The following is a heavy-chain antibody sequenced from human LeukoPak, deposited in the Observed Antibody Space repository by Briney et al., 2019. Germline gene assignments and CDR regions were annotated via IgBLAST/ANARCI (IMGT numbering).Heavy chain of an antibody. CDR2: KNPNSGRT. CDR3: ARGPVTTHGMDV. D-gene: IGHD4-11*01. V-gene: IGHV1-8*01. Sequence: ASVKVSCKASGYTFTSYDINWVRQATGQGLEWMGWKNPNSGRTGLAQKFQGRLTMTVNTAISTAYMELSSLTSEDTVVYYCARGPVTTHGMDVWGQGTTVTVSS. CDR1: GYTFTSYD. J-gene: IGHJ6*02.